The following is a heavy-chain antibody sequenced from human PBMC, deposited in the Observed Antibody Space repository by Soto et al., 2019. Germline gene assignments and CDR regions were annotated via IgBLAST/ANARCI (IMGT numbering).Heavy chain of an antibody. CDR1: GFTFSNAL. Sequence: GGSLRLSCAASGFTFSNALMSWVRQSPGKGLEWVGRIKSKTDGGTTDYAAPVKGRFTISRDDSKNTLYLQMNSLKTEDTAVYYCTTELYCGGDCYSVHWGQGTLVTVSS. V-gene: IGHV3-15*01. D-gene: IGHD2-21*02. CDR2: IKSKTDGGTT. J-gene: IGHJ4*02. CDR3: TTELYCGGDCYSVH.